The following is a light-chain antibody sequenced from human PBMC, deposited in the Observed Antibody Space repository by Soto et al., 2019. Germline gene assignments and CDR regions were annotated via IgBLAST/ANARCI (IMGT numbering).Light chain of an antibody. CDR3: HHYGTAWT. CDR1: QSVTSY. Sequence: VMTQSPATLSVSPGERATLSCRTSQSVTSYLAWYQHKPGQAPRLLISGAFSRATGIPDRFSGSGSGTDFTLSISRLEPEDFAVYYCHHYGTAWTFGQGTKVDIK. CDR2: GAF. V-gene: IGKV3-20*01. J-gene: IGKJ1*01.